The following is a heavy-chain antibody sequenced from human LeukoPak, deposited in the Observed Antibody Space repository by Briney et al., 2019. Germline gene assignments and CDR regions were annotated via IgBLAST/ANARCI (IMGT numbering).Heavy chain of an antibody. D-gene: IGHD3-3*01. J-gene: IGHJ6*02. Sequence: SSETLSLTCAVYGGSFSGYYWSWLRPPPGKGLEWIGEINHSGSTNYNPSLKSRVTISGDTSKNQFSRKLSSVTAADTAVYYCAREGRVPYYDFWSGYYRGYYGMDVWGQGTTVTVSS. CDR2: INHSGST. CDR1: GGSFSGYY. CDR3: AREGRVPYYDFWSGYYRGYYGMDV. V-gene: IGHV4-34*01.